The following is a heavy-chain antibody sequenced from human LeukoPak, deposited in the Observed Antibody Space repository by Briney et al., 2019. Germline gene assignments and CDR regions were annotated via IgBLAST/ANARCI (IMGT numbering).Heavy chain of an antibody. J-gene: IGHJ4*02. CDR3: ARGGCGGECSFDY. D-gene: IGHD2-21*01. CDR2: INPSIGNT. V-gene: IGHV1-46*01. Sequence: GASVKFSCKTSGYTFTSHYIHWVRQAPGQGLEWMGTINPSIGNTDYAQKFQGRVTMTKDTSTRTVYMELSSLRSDDTAVYYCARGGCGGECSFDYWGQGTLVTVSS. CDR1: GYTFTSHY.